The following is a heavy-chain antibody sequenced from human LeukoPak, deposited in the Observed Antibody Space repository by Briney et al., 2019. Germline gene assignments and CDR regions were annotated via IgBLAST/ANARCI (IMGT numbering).Heavy chain of an antibody. J-gene: IGHJ6*02. V-gene: IGHV4-59*01. CDR1: GGSISSYY. CDR2: IYYSGST. CDR3: ARGGHYDFWSGYYPSDMDV. Sequence: SETLSLTCTVSGGSISSYYWSWIRQPPGKGLEWIGYIYYSGSTNYNPSLKSRVTILVDTSKNQFSLKLSSVTAADTAVYYCARGGHYDFWSGYYPSDMDVWGQGTTVTVSS. D-gene: IGHD3-3*01.